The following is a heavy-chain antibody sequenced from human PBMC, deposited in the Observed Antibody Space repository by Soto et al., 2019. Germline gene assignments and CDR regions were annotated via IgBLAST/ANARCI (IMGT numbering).Heavy chain of an antibody. J-gene: IGHJ5*02. Sequence: SETLSLTCTVSGGSISSYYWSWIRQPPGKGLEWIGYIYYSGSTNYNPSLKSRVTISVDTSKNQFSLKLSSVTAADTAVYYCARDLTPEWLGPHGFDPWGQGTLVTVSS. V-gene: IGHV4-59*01. CDR2: IYYSGST. CDR3: ARDLTPEWLGPHGFDP. D-gene: IGHD5-12*01. CDR1: GGSISSYY.